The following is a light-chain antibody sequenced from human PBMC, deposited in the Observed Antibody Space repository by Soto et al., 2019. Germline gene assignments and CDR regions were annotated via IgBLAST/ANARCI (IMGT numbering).Light chain of an antibody. CDR1: SSDVGDYTY. J-gene: IGLJ3*02. Sequence: QSALTQPRSVSGSPGQSVTISCTGTSSDVGDYTYVSWYQPYPGTAPILVIYDVSRRPPGVPARFSGSKSGNPASLTISGLEVEDEADYYCCSFAASYPNWVFGGGAKVTVL. CDR3: CSFAASYPNWV. V-gene: IGLV2-11*01. CDR2: DVS.